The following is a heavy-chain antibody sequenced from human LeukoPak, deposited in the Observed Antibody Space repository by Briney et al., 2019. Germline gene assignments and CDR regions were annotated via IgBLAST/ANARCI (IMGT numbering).Heavy chain of an antibody. Sequence: SETLSLTCAVSGGSISSSNWWSWVRQPPGKGLEWIGEIYHSGSTNYNPSLKSRVTISVDKSKKQFSLKLNSVTAADTAVYYCARGPDSSGYYADGAFDIWGQGTMVTVSS. D-gene: IGHD3-22*01. V-gene: IGHV4-4*02. CDR1: GGSISSSNW. CDR2: IYHSGST. J-gene: IGHJ3*02. CDR3: ARGPDSSGYYADGAFDI.